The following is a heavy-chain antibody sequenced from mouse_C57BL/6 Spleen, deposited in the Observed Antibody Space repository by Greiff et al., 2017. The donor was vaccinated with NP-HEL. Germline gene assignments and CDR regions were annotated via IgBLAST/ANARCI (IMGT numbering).Heavy chain of an antibody. Sequence: EVKLVESGAELVKPGASVKLSCTASGFNIKDYYMHWVKQRPEQGLEWIGRIDPEDGETKYAPKFQGKATITADTSSNTAYLQLSSLTSEDTAVYYCARDYGNYDYAMDYWGQGTSVTVSS. CDR2: IDPEDGET. CDR3: ARDYGNYDYAMDY. V-gene: IGHV14-2*01. J-gene: IGHJ4*01. D-gene: IGHD2-1*01. CDR1: GFNIKDYY.